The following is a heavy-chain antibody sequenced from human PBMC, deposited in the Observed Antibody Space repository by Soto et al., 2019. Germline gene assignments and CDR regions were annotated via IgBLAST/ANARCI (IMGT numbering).Heavy chain of an antibody. CDR3: ARAIEPTVTLYYYYYYGMDV. D-gene: IGHD4-4*01. J-gene: IGHJ6*02. CDR2: INHSGST. V-gene: IGHV4-34*01. CDR1: GGSFSGYY. Sequence: SETLSLTCAVYGGSFSGYYWSWIRQPPGKGLEWIGEINHSGSTNYNPSLKSRVTISVDTSKNQFSLKLSSVTAADTAVYYCARAIEPTVTLYYYYYYGMDVWGQGTTVTVSS.